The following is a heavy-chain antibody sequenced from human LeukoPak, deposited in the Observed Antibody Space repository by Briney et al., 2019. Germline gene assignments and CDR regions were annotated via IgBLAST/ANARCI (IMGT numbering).Heavy chain of an antibody. Sequence: GGSLRLSCSASGFIFSNYNMNWVRQTPGKGLEWLSYISSSSGTIYYADSVKGRFTISGDNAKNSLYLQMNSLRAEDTAVYYCARALGYSYGYAVDYWGQGTLVTVSS. CDR3: ARALGYSYGYAVDY. D-gene: IGHD5-18*01. J-gene: IGHJ4*02. CDR2: ISSSSGTI. V-gene: IGHV3-48*01. CDR1: GFIFSNYN.